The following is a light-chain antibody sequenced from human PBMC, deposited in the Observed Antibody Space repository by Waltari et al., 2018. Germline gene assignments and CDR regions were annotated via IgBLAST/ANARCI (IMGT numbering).Light chain of an antibody. V-gene: IGKV1-5*03. CDR3: QQYNSYPWT. Sequence: DIQMTQSPSTLSASVGDRVTITCRASQRVSNWLAWYQQKPGKAPNLLIYKASSLEGGVPSRFGGSGSGTEFTLTISSLQPDDFATYYCQQYNSYPWTFGQGTKVEIK. J-gene: IGKJ1*01. CDR2: KAS. CDR1: QRVSNW.